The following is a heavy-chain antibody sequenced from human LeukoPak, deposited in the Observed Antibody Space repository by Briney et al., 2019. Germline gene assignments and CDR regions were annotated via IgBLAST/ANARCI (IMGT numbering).Heavy chain of an antibody. CDR3: AKGSYGGNEVDNFDY. CDR1: GFTFSSYA. J-gene: IGHJ4*02. D-gene: IGHD4-23*01. V-gene: IGHV3-23*01. CDR2: ISGSGGST. Sequence: PGGSLRLSCAASGFTFSSYAMSWVRQAPGKGLEWVSAISGSGGSTYYADSVKGRFTISRDNSKNTLYLQMDSLRAEDTAVYYCAKGSYGGNEVDNFDYWGQGTLATVSS.